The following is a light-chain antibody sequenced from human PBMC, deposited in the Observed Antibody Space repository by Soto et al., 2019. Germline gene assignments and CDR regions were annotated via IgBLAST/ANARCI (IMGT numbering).Light chain of an antibody. J-gene: IGKJ1*01. CDR2: GAS. CDR3: QQYNYWRT. V-gene: IGKV3-15*01. Sequence: EMVMTQSPATLSVSPGERATLSCRASQSVSSNLAWYQQKPGQAPRLLIYGASTRATGIPARFSGSGSGTEFTLTITSLQSEDFAVYYCQQYNYWRTFGQGTKVEIK. CDR1: QSVSSN.